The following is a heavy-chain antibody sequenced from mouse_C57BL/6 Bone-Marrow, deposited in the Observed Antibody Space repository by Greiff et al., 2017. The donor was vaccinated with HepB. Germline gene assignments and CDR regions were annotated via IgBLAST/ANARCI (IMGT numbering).Heavy chain of an antibody. CDR2: ISYDGSN. J-gene: IGHJ2*01. Sequence: EVRLQQSGPGLVKPSQSLSLTCSVTGYSITSGFYWNWIRQFPGNKLEWMGYISYDGSNNYNPSLKNRISITRDTSKNQFFLKLNSVTTEDTATYYCARDRGVWLGDYFDDWGQGTTLTVSS. V-gene: IGHV3-6*01. CDR1: GYSITSGFY. D-gene: IGHD2-2*01. CDR3: ARDRGVWLGDYFDD.